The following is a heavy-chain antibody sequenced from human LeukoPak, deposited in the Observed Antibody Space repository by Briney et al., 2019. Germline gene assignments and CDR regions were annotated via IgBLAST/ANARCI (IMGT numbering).Heavy chain of an antibody. J-gene: IGHJ4*02. D-gene: IGHD3-16*01. Sequence: GGSLRLSCATSGFMFSKSWMTWVRQAPGKGLEWVSNINDDGREKYYVDSVRGRFTISRDNAKSTLYLEMNNLRTEDMAVYYCAKDLGYDYVWGEGNLYDYWGQGTLVTVSS. CDR1: GFMFSKSW. CDR2: INDDGREK. CDR3: AKDLGYDYVWGEGNLYDY. V-gene: IGHV3-7*01.